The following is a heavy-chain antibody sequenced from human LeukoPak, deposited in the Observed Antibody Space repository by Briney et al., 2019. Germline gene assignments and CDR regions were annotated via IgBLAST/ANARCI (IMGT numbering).Heavy chain of an antibody. D-gene: IGHD5-18*01. CDR3: AGDSGYSYADDY. J-gene: IGHJ4*02. CDR1: GFTFRSYA. V-gene: IGHV3-48*02. Sequence: GGSLRLSCAASGFTFRSYAMQWVRQAPGKGLEWVSYITYNSGTIFYADSVKGRFTISRDNAKDSLYLQMSSLRDEDTAVYYCAGDSGYSYADDYWGQGTLVTVSS. CDR2: ITYNSGTI.